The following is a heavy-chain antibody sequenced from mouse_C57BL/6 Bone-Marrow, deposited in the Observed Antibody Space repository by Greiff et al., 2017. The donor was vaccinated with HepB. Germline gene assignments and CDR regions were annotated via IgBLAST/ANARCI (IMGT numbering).Heavy chain of an antibody. Sequence: VKVEESGPGLVQPSQSLSITCTVSGFSLTSYGVHWVRQSPGKGLEWLGVIWSGGSTDYNAAFISRLSISKDNSKSQVFFKMNSLQADDTAIYYCARKGEFYGSSPMDYWGQGTSVTVSS. CDR1: GFSLTSYG. D-gene: IGHD1-1*01. V-gene: IGHV2-2*01. CDR3: ARKGEFYGSSPMDY. J-gene: IGHJ4*01. CDR2: IWSGGST.